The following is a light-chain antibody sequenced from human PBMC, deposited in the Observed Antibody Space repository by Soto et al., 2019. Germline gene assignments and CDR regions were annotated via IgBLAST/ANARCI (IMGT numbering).Light chain of an antibody. CDR1: ISDVGGHGY. CDR2: EVT. CDR3: FSFTSHSSHYV. J-gene: IGLJ1*01. V-gene: IGLV2-14*01. Sequence: QSVSVSGSPGQSITISCTGTISDVGGHGYVSWYQQHPGKAPKLMIYEVTYRPSGVSDRFSGSKSGNTASLTISGLQAEDEADYYCFSFTSHSSHYVFGTGTKVTVL.